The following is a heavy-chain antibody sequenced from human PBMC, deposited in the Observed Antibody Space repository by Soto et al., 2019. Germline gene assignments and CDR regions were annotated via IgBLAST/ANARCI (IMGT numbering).Heavy chain of an antibody. CDR1: GDSISSSTYY. Sequence: SETLSLTCTVSGDSISSSTYYWGWIRQPPGKGLEWIRNIYYSGSTYYNASLKSRVTTSVDKSMNQFSLKLSSVTAADTAVYYCARSIAAAPPYYFDYWGQGTLVTVSS. D-gene: IGHD6-13*01. V-gene: IGHV4-39*01. CDR2: IYYSGST. J-gene: IGHJ4*02. CDR3: ARSIAAAPPYYFDY.